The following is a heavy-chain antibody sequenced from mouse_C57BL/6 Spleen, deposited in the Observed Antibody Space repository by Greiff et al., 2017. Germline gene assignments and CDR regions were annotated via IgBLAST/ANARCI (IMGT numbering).Heavy chain of an antibody. D-gene: IGHD1-1*01. Sequence: VKLQESGAELVRPGTSVKVSCKASGYAFTNYLIEWVKQRPGQGLEWIGVINPGSGGTNYNEKFKGKATLTADKSSSTAYMQLSSLTSEDSAVYFCARSGYYGSSPYYFDYWGQGTTLTVSS. CDR2: INPGSGGT. J-gene: IGHJ2*01. CDR3: ARSGYYGSSPYYFDY. CDR1: GYAFTNYL. V-gene: IGHV1-54*01.